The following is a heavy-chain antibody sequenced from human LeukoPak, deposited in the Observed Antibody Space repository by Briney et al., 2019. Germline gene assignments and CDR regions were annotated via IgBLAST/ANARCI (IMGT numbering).Heavy chain of an antibody. CDR1: GASIRNYD. CDR2: IYDNGKT. J-gene: IGHJ6*02. D-gene: IGHD2-15*01. CDR3: ARHGICSGGSCYGPHYYYGMDV. V-gene: IGHV4-59*08. Sequence: KPSETLSLTCSVSGASIRNYDWSWIRQSAGKGLEWIGRIYDNGKTNYNPSLKSRVTISVDTSKNQFSLKLSSVTAADTAVYYCARHGICSGGSCYGPHYYYGMDVWGQGTTVTVSS.